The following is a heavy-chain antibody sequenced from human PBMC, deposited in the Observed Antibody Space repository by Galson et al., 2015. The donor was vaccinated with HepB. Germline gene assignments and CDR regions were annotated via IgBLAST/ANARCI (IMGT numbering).Heavy chain of an antibody. J-gene: IGHJ5*02. D-gene: IGHD3-3*01. CDR2: VSYGGST. CDR1: AGSITSYY. V-gene: IGHV4-59*03. CDR3: AIWSGYDTGWFDP. Sequence: SETLSLTCTVSAGSITSYYWTWIRQPPGKGREWIGYVSYGGSTSYNPSLKSRVTISVDTSKNRFSLNLKSVTAADTAVDFGAIWSGYDTGWFDPWGPGTLVTVSP.